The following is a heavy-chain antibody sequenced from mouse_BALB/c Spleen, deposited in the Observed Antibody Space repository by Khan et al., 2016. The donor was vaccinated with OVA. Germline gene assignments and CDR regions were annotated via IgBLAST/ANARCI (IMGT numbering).Heavy chain of an antibody. V-gene: IGHV2-6-7*01. D-gene: IGHD2-10*01. Sequence: QVQLKHSGPGLVAPSQSLSITCTVSGFSLTGYGVNWVRQPPGKGLEWLGVIWGDGITDYNSALKSRLSLSKDNSKSQVFLKMNSLQTDDTARYYCARGPYFGNYFAMDYWGQGTSVTVSS. CDR3: ARGPYFGNYFAMDY. J-gene: IGHJ4*01. CDR2: IWGDGIT. CDR1: GFSLTGYG.